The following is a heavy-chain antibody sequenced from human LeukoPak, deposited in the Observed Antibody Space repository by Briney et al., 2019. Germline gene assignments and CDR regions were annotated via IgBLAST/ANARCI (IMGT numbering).Heavy chain of an antibody. V-gene: IGHV3-21*01. CDR2: INSIGSYM. J-gene: IGHJ5*02. Sequence: GGSLRLSCAASGFTFSYYTMNWVRQAPGEGLEWVSSINSIGSYMYYADSVKGRFTIFRDNAKDSLYLQMSSLRAEDTAVYYCARDDVAWNDVHWFDPWGQGTLVTVSS. CDR3: ARDDVAWNDVHWFDP. CDR1: GFTFSYYT. D-gene: IGHD1-1*01.